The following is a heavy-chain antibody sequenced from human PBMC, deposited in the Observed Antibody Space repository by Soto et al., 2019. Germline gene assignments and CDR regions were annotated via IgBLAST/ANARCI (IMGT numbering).Heavy chain of an antibody. J-gene: IGHJ6*02. D-gene: IGHD1-1*01. CDR3: ARGRGAPGRGGYYDYGMDV. CDR1: GGSISSGGYY. Sequence: QVQLQESGPGLVKPSQTLSLTCTVSGGSISSGGYYWSWIRQHPGKGLEWIGYIYYSGSTCYNPSLKSRVTISVDTSKNQFSLKLSSVTAADTAVYYCARGRGAPGRGGYYDYGMDVWGQGTTVPVSS. V-gene: IGHV4-31*03. CDR2: IYYSGST.